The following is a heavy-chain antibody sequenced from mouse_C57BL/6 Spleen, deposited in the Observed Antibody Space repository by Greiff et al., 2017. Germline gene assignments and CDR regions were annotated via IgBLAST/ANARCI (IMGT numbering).Heavy chain of an antibody. J-gene: IGHJ3*01. CDR3: AEDGYYGAWFAY. D-gene: IGHD2-3*01. Sequence: EVNVVESGGGLVKPGGSLKLSCAASGFTFSDYGMHWVRQAPEKGLEWVAYISSGSSTIYYADTVKGRFTISRDNAKNTLFLQMTSLRSEDTAMYYCAEDGYYGAWFAYWGQGTLVTVSA. CDR2: ISSGSSTI. CDR1: GFTFSDYG. V-gene: IGHV5-17*01.